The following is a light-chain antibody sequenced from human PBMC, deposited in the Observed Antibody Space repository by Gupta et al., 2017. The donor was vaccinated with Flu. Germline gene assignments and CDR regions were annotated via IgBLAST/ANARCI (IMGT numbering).Light chain of an antibody. Sequence: PGTLFWSPGERSPLSCGASRSVGSHFAWYQQKPGQAPRLLLYGASTSATAIPARFSGSGSWTEFTLTIISRQSEDFVVYYCQQENSSPGTFGQGTRLEVK. CDR1: RSVGSH. CDR3: QQENSSPGT. V-gene: IGKV3-15*01. J-gene: IGKJ2*01. CDR2: GAS.